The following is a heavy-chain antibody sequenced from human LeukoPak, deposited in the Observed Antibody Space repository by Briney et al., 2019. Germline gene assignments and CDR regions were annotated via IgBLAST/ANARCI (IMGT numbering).Heavy chain of an antibody. J-gene: IGHJ4*02. V-gene: IGHV4-31*03. Sequence: PSETLSLTCTVSGVSISSGDYYWSWIRQHPGKGLEWIGYIYYSGNTYYNPSLKSRVTISVDTSKSQFSLKLSSVTDADTAVYYCAARGYGSTWHSQNWGQGTLVTVSS. D-gene: IGHD6-13*01. CDR1: GVSISSGDYY. CDR3: AARGYGSTWHSQN. CDR2: IYYSGNT.